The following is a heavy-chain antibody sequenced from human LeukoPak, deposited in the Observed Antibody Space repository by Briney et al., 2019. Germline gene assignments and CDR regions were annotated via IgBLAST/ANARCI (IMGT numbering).Heavy chain of an antibody. CDR3: ATGRVVIHDFDI. J-gene: IGHJ3*02. Sequence: ASVKVSCKASGYTFTSYYMHWVRQAPGQGLEWMGIINPSGGSTSYAQKFQGRVTMTRDTSTSTVYMELSSLRSEDTAVYCCATGRVVIHDFDIWGQGTMVTVSS. D-gene: IGHD3-22*01. CDR1: GYTFTSYY. CDR2: INPSGGST. V-gene: IGHV1-46*01.